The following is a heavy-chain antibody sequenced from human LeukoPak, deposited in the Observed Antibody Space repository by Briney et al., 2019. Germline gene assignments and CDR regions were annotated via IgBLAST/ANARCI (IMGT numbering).Heavy chain of an antibody. CDR1: GYTFTSYG. D-gene: IGHD6-19*01. CDR3: ARDLGYLAVAGFDY. Sequence: ASVTVSCKASGYTFTSYGISWVRQAPGQGLEWMGWISAYNGNTNYAQKLQGRVTMTTDTSTSTAYMELRSLRSDDTAVYYCARDLGYLAVAGFDYWGQGTLVTVSS. J-gene: IGHJ4*02. V-gene: IGHV1-18*01. CDR2: ISAYNGNT.